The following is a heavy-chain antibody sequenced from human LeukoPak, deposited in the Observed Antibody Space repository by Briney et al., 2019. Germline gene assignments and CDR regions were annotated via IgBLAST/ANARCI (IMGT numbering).Heavy chain of an antibody. D-gene: IGHD1-26*01. CDR2: IYSGGST. CDR1: GFTFGDYY. Sequence: GGSLRLSCAASGFTFGDYYMTWIRQAPGKGLEWVSVIYSGGSTYYAGSVKGRFTISRDNSKNTLYLQMNSLRAEDTAVYYCARDSPGQRGSGSYSHWGQGTLVTVSS. J-gene: IGHJ4*02. V-gene: IGHV3-53*01. CDR3: ARDSPGQRGSGSYSH.